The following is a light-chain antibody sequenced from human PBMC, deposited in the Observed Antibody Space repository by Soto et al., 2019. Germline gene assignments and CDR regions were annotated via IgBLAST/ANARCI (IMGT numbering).Light chain of an antibody. J-gene: IGKJ5*01. CDR3: QQYGSSPSNT. CDR1: QSVTSTY. Sequence: EIVLTQSPGTLSLSAGDRATLSCKASQSVTSTYLAWYRQKPGQAPRLLIHGASSRATGIPDRFSGSGSGTDFTLTISRLEPEDFAVYNCQQYGSSPSNTFGQGTRL. V-gene: IGKV3-20*01. CDR2: GAS.